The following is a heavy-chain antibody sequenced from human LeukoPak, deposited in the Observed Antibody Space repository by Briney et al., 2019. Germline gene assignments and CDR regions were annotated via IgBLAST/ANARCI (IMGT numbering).Heavy chain of an antibody. V-gene: IGHV4-39*07. CDR3: ARGEDCSSTSCKGGGFDY. Sequence: SETLSLTCTVSGGSISSSSYYWGWIRQPPGKGLEWIGSIYYSGSTYYNPSLKSRVTISVDTSKNQFSLKLSSVTAADTAVYYCARGEDCSSTSCKGGGFDYWGQGTLVTVSS. CDR2: IYYSGST. CDR1: GGSISSSSYY. J-gene: IGHJ4*02. D-gene: IGHD2-2*01.